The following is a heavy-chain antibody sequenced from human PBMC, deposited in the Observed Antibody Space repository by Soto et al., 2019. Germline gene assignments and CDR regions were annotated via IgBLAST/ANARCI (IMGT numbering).Heavy chain of an antibody. CDR3: ARNKGNGWLDS. CDR2: INHSGST. V-gene: IGHV4-34*01. J-gene: IGHJ5*01. Sequence: PSETLSLTCAVYGGSFSGYYWTWIRQPPGTGLEWIGEINHSGSTNYNPSLKSRVTISVDTSKNQFSLKLTSVTAADTAVYYCARNKGNGWLDSWGQGTLVTVSS. CDR1: GGSFSGYY.